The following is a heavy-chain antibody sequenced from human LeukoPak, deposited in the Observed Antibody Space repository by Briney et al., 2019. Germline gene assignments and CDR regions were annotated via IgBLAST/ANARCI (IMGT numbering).Heavy chain of an antibody. CDR2: INHSGST. V-gene: IGHV4-34*01. D-gene: IGHD6-13*01. CDR3: ARHSIAAAGTDY. J-gene: IGHJ4*02. CDR1: GGSFSGYY. Sequence: SETLSLTCAVYGGSFSGYYWSWIRQPPGKGLEWIGEINHSGSTNYNPSLKSRVTISVDTSKNQFSLKLSSVTAADTAVYYCARHSIAAAGTDYWGQGTLVTVSS.